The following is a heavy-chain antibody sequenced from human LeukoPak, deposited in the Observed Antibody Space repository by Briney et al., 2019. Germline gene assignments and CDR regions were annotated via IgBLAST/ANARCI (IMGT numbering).Heavy chain of an antibody. J-gene: IGHJ5*02. D-gene: IGHD1-14*01. CDR1: GGSISSYH. CDR3: ASTTGYKGWFDP. V-gene: IGHV4-59*01. CDR2: IYYSGSN. Sequence: SETLSLTCTVSGGSISSYHWSWIRQPPGKGQERIGYIYYSGSNNYNPSLKSRVTISVDTSQNQFSLKLSSVTAADTAVYYCASTTGYKGWFDPWGQGTLVTVSP.